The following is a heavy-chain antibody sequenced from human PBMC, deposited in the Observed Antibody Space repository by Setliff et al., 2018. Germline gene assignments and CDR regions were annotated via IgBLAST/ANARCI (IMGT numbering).Heavy chain of an antibody. CDR3: ARHRRDSSGNYFVGLYYFDY. J-gene: IGHJ4*02. D-gene: IGHD3-22*01. CDR1: GASISSYY. CDR2: IYYGGTT. V-gene: IGHV4-59*08. Sequence: PSETLSLTCTVSGASISSYYWSWIRQPPGKGLEWIGYIYYGGTTNYNPSLKSRVSISLDTSKSQFSLRLSSLTAADTAVYYCARHRRDSSGNYFVGLYYFDYWGQGSRVTVSS.